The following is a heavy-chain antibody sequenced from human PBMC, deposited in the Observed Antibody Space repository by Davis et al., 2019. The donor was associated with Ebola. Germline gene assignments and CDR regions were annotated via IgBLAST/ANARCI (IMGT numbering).Heavy chain of an antibody. CDR1: GGSFSSYY. CDR3: ARVGDCSSTSCPRGGFDY. D-gene: IGHD2-2*01. J-gene: IGHJ4*02. V-gene: IGHV4-39*07. Sequence: PSETLSLTCAVYGGSFSSYYWGWIRQPPGKGLEWIGSIYYSGSTYYNPSLKSRVTISVDTSKNQFSLKLSSVTAADTAVYYCARVGDCSSTSCPRGGFDYWGQGTLVTVSS. CDR2: IYYSGST.